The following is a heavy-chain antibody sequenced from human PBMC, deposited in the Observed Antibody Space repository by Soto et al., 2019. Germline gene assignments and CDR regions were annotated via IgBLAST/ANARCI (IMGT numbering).Heavy chain of an antibody. CDR2: ISYDGSNK. J-gene: IGHJ4*02. V-gene: IGHV3-30*18. Sequence: QVQLVESGGGVVQPGRSLRLSCAASGFTFSSYGMHWVRQAPGKGLEWVAVISYDGSNKYYADSVKGRFTISRDNSKNPLYLPMDRPEAEDTAVYLCAKDPGCSGGSCYPWYFDYWGQGTLVTVSS. CDR3: AKDPGCSGGSCYPWYFDY. CDR1: GFTFSSYG. D-gene: IGHD2-15*01.